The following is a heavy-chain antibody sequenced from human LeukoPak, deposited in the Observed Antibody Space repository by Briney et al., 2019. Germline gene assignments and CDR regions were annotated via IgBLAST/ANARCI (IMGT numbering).Heavy chain of an antibody. CDR3: ARDVDTFFDY. CDR1: GGSMSSYY. V-gene: IGHV4-4*07. J-gene: IGHJ4*02. CDR2: IYTSGST. Sequence: SETLSLTCTVSGGSMSSYYWSWVRQPAGKGLEWIGRIYTSGSTYYNPSLKSRVTMSADTSKNQFSLKLSSVTAADTAVYYCARDVDTFFDYWGQGTLVTVSS. D-gene: IGHD5-18*01.